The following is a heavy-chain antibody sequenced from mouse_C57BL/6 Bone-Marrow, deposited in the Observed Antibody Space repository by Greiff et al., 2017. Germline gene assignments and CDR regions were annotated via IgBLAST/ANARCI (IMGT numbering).Heavy chain of an antibody. Sequence: QVQLQQPGAELVMPGASVKLSCKASGYTFTSYWMHWVKQRPGQGLEWIGEIDPSDSYTNYNQKFKGKSTLTVDKSSSTAYMQLSSLTSEDSAVYYCARNKDYWFAYGGQGTLVTVSA. CDR1: GYTFTSYW. J-gene: IGHJ3*01. D-gene: IGHD2-4*01. CDR3: ARNKDYWFAY. V-gene: IGHV1-69*01. CDR2: IDPSDSYT.